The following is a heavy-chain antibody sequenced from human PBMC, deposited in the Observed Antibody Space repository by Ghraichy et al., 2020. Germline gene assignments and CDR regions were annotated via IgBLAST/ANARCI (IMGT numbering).Heavy chain of an antibody. CDR2: IYHSGST. D-gene: IGHD6-13*01. V-gene: IGHV4-59*01. Sequence: SETLSLTCSVSGGSISSYYWSWIRQPPGKGLEWIGYIYHSGSTNHNPSLKSRVTISVDTSKNQFSLKLSSVTAADAAVYYCARGSSWLDYWGQGTLVTVSS. CDR3: ARGSSWLDY. J-gene: IGHJ4*02. CDR1: GGSISSYY.